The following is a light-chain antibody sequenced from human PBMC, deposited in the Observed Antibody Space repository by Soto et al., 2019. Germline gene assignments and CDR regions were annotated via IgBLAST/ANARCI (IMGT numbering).Light chain of an antibody. CDR3: SSYSSSTTLVG. J-gene: IGLJ2*01. V-gene: IGLV2-14*01. CDR1: SSDVGGYNY. CDR2: DVS. Sequence: QSALTQPASVSGSPGQSITISCIGTSSDVGGYNYVSWYQQHPGKAPKLMIQDVSDRPSGVSNRVSGSKSGNTASLTISGLQAEGEADYYCSSYSSSTTLVGFGGGTKLPVL.